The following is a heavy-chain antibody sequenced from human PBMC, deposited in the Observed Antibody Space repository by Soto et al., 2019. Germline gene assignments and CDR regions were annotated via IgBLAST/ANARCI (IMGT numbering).Heavy chain of an antibody. CDR3: ARDRSRREQQLASYYFDY. CDR2: ISSSGSTI. Sequence: PGGSLRLSCASSGFTFSDYYMSWIRQAPGKGLEWVSYISSSGSTIYYADSVKGRFTISRDNAKNSLYLQMNSLRAEDAAVYYCARDRSRREQQLASYYFDYWGQGTLVTVSS. J-gene: IGHJ4*02. D-gene: IGHD6-13*01. V-gene: IGHV3-11*01. CDR1: GFTFSDYY.